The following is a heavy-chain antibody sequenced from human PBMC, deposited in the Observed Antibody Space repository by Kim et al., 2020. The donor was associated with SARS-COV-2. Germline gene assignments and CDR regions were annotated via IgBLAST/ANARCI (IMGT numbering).Heavy chain of an antibody. CDR3: ARRVNLYYYYYMDV. V-gene: IGHV4-59*08. J-gene: IGHJ6*03. Sequence: PSLKSRVTISVDTSKNQFSLKLSSVTAADTAVYYCARRVNLYYYYYMDVWGKGTTVTVSS. D-gene: IGHD3-10*01.